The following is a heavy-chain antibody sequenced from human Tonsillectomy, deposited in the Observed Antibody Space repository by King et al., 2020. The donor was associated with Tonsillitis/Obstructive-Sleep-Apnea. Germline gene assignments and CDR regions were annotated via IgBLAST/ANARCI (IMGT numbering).Heavy chain of an antibody. V-gene: IGHV3-21*06. CDR1: GFTLSSYN. CDR2: ISMISSHI. Sequence: DVQLVESGGGLVKPGGSLRLSCVASGFTLSSYNMNWVRQAPGKGLEWVSSISMISSHIDYADSVKGRFTISRDNAKNSVYLQMNSLRAEDTAVYYCAKIVGYCSGDRCGYYYMDVWGKGTTVTVSS. D-gene: IGHD2-15*01. CDR3: AKIVGYCSGDRCGYYYMDV. J-gene: IGHJ6*03.